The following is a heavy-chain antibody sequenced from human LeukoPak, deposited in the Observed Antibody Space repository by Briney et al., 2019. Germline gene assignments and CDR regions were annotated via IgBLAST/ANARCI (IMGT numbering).Heavy chain of an antibody. D-gene: IGHD3-22*01. CDR3: ARGRRQYYDSSGYYFDY. Sequence: GASVKVSRKASGYTFTGYDINWVRQATGQGLEWMGWMNPNSGNTGYAQKFQGRVTMTRNTSISTAYMELSSLRSEDTAVYYCARGRRQYYDSSGYYFDYWAQGTLVTVSS. J-gene: IGHJ4*02. V-gene: IGHV1-8*01. CDR1: GYTFTGYD. CDR2: MNPNSGNT.